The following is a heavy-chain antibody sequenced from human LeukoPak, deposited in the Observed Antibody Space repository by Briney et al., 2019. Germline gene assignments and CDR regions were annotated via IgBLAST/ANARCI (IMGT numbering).Heavy chain of an antibody. D-gene: IGHD2-8*01. CDR3: ARGVSGRAFFDY. J-gene: IGHJ4*02. V-gene: IGHV3-48*02. CDR2: ITSSSSTI. Sequence: GGSLGLSCAASGFTFSSYSMNWVRQAPGKGLEWVSYITSSSSTIYYADSVKGRFTISRDNAKNSLCLQMNSLRDEDTAVYYCARGVSGRAFFDYWGQGILVTVSS. CDR1: GFTFSSYS.